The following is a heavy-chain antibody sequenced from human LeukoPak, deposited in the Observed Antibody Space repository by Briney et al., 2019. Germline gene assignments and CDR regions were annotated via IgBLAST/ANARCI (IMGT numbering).Heavy chain of an antibody. J-gene: IGHJ4*02. Sequence: SETLSLTCAVYGGSFSGYYWSWIRQPPGKGLEWIGCIYYSGSTNYNPSFKSRVTISVDTSKNQFSLKLSSVTAADTAVYYCARAVAAAGPVYYFDYWGQGTLVTVSS. CDR1: GGSFSGYY. CDR3: ARAVAAAGPVYYFDY. D-gene: IGHD6-13*01. CDR2: IYYSGST. V-gene: IGHV4-59*01.